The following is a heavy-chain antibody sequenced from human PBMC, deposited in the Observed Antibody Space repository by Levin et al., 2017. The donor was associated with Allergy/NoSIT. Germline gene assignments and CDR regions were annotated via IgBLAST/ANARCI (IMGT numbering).Heavy chain of an antibody. D-gene: IGHD6-19*01. V-gene: IGHV3-30-3*01. Sequence: QAGGSLRLSCAASGFTFSSYAMHWVRQAPGKGLEWVAIISYDGSNKYYADSVKGRFTISRDNSKNTLYLQMNSLYAEDTAVYYCARAGRQWLPDYWGQGTLVTVSS. CDR3: ARAGRQWLPDY. CDR1: GFTFSSYA. J-gene: IGHJ4*02. CDR2: ISYDGSNK.